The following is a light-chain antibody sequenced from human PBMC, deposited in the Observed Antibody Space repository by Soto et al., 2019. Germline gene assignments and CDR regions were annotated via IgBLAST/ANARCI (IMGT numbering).Light chain of an antibody. CDR2: DAS. CDR3: QQYGNPPLMYT. CDR1: QSISSY. Sequence: EIVLTQSPATLSLSPGERATLSCRASQSISSYLAWYQQKPDQAPRLLIYDASNRATGIPARFSGSGSGTDFTLTISSLEPEDFAVYYCQQYGNPPLMYTFGQGTKVDIK. V-gene: IGKV3-11*01. J-gene: IGKJ2*01.